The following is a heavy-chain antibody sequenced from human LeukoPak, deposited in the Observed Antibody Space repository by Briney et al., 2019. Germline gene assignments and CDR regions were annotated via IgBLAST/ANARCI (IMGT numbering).Heavy chain of an antibody. J-gene: IGHJ4*02. CDR3: ARDTITVTTPYFDY. CDR2: IYPYSGDT. D-gene: IGHD4-17*01. Sequence: GASVTVSCKASGYTFTGYYIHWVRQAPGQGLEWMGWIYPYSGDTNYAQNFQGRVTMTRDTSISTAYMELSSLRSDDTAFYYCARDTITVTTPYFDYWGQGTLVTVPS. V-gene: IGHV1-2*02. CDR1: GYTFTGYY.